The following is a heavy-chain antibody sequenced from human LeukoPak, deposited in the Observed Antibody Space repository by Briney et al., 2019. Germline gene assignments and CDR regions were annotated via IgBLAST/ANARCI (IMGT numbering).Heavy chain of an antibody. D-gene: IGHD6-13*01. CDR1: GFTFSSYA. Sequence: GGSLRLSCAASGFTFSSYAMSWVRQAPGKGLEWVAVISYDGSNKYYADSVKGRFTISRDNSKNTLYLQMNSLRAEDTAVYYCATSKSYSSSWYGAWGQGTLVTVSS. J-gene: IGHJ5*02. CDR3: ATSKSYSSSWYGA. CDR2: ISYDGSNK. V-gene: IGHV3-30-3*01.